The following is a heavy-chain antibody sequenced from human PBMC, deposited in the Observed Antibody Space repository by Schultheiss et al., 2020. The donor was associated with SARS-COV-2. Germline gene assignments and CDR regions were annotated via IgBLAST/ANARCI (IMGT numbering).Heavy chain of an antibody. J-gene: IGHJ6*02. CDR3: ARDSRGYGMDV. D-gene: IGHD2-2*01. Sequence: GESLKISCAASGFTFSNAWMNWVRQAPGKGLEWVGRIKSKTDGGTTDYAAPVKGRFTISRDDSKNTLYLQMNSLKTEDTAVYYCARDSRGYGMDVWGQGTTVTVSS. CDR1: GFTFSNAW. V-gene: IGHV3-15*07. CDR2: IKSKTDGGTT.